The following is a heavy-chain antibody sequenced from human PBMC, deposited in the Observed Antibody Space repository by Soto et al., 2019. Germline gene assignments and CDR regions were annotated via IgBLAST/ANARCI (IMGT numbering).Heavy chain of an antibody. CDR3: ARVISGGSPKAMDV. CDR2: INTSGGGT. J-gene: IGHJ6*02. V-gene: IGHV1-46*01. Sequence: ASVKVSCKASGYTFTSYYMHWVRQAPGQGLEWLGIINTSGGGTSYAQKFQGRVSMTRDTPTSTVYMELSSLRSEDTAVYYCARVISGGSPKAMDVGGQGTTVTVSS. CDR1: GYTFTSYY. D-gene: IGHD2-15*01.